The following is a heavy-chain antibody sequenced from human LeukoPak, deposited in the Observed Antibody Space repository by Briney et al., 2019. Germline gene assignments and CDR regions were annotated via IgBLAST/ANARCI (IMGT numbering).Heavy chain of an antibody. CDR3: AKDIEAAGLFFDY. V-gene: IGHV3-11*04. Sequence: GGSLRLSCAASGFSFSDYHMAWIRQAPGKGLQWVSYISNGGDIYYADSVKGRFTISRDNAKNSLYLQMNSLRAEDTALYYCAKDIEAAGLFFDYWGQGTLVTVSS. D-gene: IGHD6-13*01. J-gene: IGHJ4*02. CDR2: ISNGGDI. CDR1: GFSFSDYH.